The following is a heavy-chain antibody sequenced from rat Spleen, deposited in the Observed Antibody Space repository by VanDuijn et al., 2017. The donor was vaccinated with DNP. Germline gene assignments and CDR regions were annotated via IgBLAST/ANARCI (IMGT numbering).Heavy chain of an antibody. J-gene: IGHJ1*01. Sequence: EVQLVESGGGLVQPGRSLKLSCAASGFTFSNYGMAWVRQAPTKGLEWVASISTGGGNTYYRDSVKGRFTLSRDKAKNTLYLQMDSLRSEDTATYYCARQGYDGSYYDSYYWYFDFWGPGTMVTVSS. CDR3: ARQGYDGSYYDSYYWYFDF. CDR2: ISTGGGNT. V-gene: IGHV5S13*01. CDR1: GFTFSNYG. D-gene: IGHD1-12*02.